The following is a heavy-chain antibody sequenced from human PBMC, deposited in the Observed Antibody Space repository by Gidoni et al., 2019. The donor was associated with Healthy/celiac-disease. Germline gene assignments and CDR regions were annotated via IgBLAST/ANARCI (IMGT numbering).Heavy chain of an antibody. J-gene: IGHJ4*02. D-gene: IGHD2-2*01. CDR2: IWYVGSNK. V-gene: IGHV3-33*01. Sequence: QVQLVESGGGVVQPGRSLRLSCAASGFTFSSYGMHWVRQAPGKGLEWVAVIWYVGSNKYYADSVKGRFTISRDNSKIPLYLQMNSLRAEDTAVYYCARAAAYYFDYWGQGTLVTVSS. CDR3: ARAAAYYFDY. CDR1: GFTFSSYG.